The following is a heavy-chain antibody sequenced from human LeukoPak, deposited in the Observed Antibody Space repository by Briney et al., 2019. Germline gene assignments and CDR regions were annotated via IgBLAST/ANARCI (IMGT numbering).Heavy chain of an antibody. CDR1: GGTFSSYA. J-gene: IGHJ4*02. Sequence: SVKVSCKASGGTFSSYAISWVRQAPGQGLEWMGGIIPIFGTANYAQKSQGRVTITADESTTTAYMELSSLRSEDTAVYYCARGDCTTGVCYSSFDYWGQGTLVTVSS. V-gene: IGHV1-69*13. CDR3: ARGDCTTGVCYSSFDY. CDR2: IIPIFGTA. D-gene: IGHD2-8*01.